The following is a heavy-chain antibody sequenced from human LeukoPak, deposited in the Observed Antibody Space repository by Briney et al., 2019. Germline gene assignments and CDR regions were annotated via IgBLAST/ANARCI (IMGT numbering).Heavy chain of an antibody. V-gene: IGHV4-59*01. J-gene: IGHJ4*02. D-gene: IGHD3-3*01. CDR2: IYYSGST. CDR1: GGSISSYY. Sequence: PSETLSLTCTVSGGSISSYYWSWIRQPPGKGLEWIGYIYYSGSTNYNPSLKSRVTISVDTSKNQISLKLSSVTAADTAVYYCARSIRYLDYWGQGTLVTVSS. CDR3: ARSIRYLDY.